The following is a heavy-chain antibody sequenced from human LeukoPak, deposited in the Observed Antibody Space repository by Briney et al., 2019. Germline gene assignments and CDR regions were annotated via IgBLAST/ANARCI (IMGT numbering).Heavy chain of an antibody. CDR2: ISYDGSNK. D-gene: IGHD6-19*01. CDR3: ARVLGIAVAGTFDY. CDR1: GFTFSSYA. V-gene: IGHV3-30*04. J-gene: IGHJ4*02. Sequence: GGSLRLSCAASGFTFSSYAMHWVRQAPGEGLEWVAVISYDGSNKYYADSVKGRFTISRDNSKNTLYLQMNSLRAEDTAVYYCARVLGIAVAGTFDYWGQGTLVTVSS.